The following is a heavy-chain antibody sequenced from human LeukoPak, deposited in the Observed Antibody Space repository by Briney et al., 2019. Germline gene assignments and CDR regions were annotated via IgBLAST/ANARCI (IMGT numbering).Heavy chain of an antibody. V-gene: IGHV3-53*01. CDR1: GFAVSDND. J-gene: IGHJ4*02. CDR2: IYTNDAT. D-gene: IGHD3-22*01. Sequence: GGSLRLSCAAFGFAVSDNDLTWVRQAPGKGLEYISVIYTNDATFYADSVKGRFTISRDNSKNTLYLQMNSLGAGDTAVYYCTQARSSSGYGPLGFYWGQGTLVTVSP. CDR3: TQARSSSGYGPLGFY.